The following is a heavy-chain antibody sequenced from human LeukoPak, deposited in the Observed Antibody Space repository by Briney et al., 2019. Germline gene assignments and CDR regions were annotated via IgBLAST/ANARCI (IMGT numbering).Heavy chain of an antibody. J-gene: IGHJ4*02. CDR2: IYYSGST. V-gene: IGHV4-39*07. CDR3: AGSSGWYEESFDY. D-gene: IGHD6-19*01. CDR1: GGSISSSNYY. Sequence: KSSETLSLTCTVSGGSISSSNYYWGWIRQPPGTGLEWIASIYYSGSTYYNPSLKSRVTISVDTSKNQFSLKLSSVTAADPAVYYCAGSSGWYEESFDYWGQGTLVTVSS.